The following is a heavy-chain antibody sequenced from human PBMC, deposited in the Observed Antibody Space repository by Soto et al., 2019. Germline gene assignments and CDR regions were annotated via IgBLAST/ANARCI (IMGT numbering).Heavy chain of an antibody. J-gene: IGHJ6*02. CDR2: IYPGDSDT. CDR3: ARTEGIAAPVTGMDV. V-gene: IGHV5-51*01. D-gene: IGHD6-13*01. CDR1: GYSFTSYW. Sequence: GESLKISCKGSGYSFTSYWIGWVRQMPGKGLEWMGIIYPGDSDTRYSPSFQGQVTISADKSISTAYLQWSSLKASDTAMYYCARTEGIAAPVTGMDVWGQGTTVTVS.